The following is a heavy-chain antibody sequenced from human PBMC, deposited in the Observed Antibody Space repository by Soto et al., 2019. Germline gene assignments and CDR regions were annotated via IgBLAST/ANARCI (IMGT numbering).Heavy chain of an antibody. Sequence: GESLKISCKGSRYRFTSYWIAWVRQMPGKGLEWMGIIYPGDSDSRYSPSFQGQVTISADKSISTAYLQWSSLKASDTAIYYCARPRSGSYRLDYYGMDVWGQGTSVTVSS. CDR3: ARPRSGSYRLDYYGMDV. D-gene: IGHD3-10*01. V-gene: IGHV5-51*01. CDR1: RYRFTSYW. CDR2: IYPGDSDS. J-gene: IGHJ6*02.